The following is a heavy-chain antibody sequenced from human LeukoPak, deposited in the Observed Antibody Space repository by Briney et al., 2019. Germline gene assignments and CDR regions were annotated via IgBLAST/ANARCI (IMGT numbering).Heavy chain of an antibody. CDR2: ISWNSGSI. Sequence: QPGRSLRLSCAASGFTFDDYAMPWVRQAPGKGLEWVSGISWNSGSIGYADSVKGRFTISRDNAKNSLYLQMNSLRAEDTALYYCAKVRIVVVVSDAFDIWGQGTMVTVSS. V-gene: IGHV3-9*01. CDR3: AKVRIVVVVSDAFDI. D-gene: IGHD2-15*01. CDR1: GFTFDDYA. J-gene: IGHJ3*02.